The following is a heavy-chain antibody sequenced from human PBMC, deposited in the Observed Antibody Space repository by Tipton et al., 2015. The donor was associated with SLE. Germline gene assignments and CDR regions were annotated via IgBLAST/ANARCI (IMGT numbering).Heavy chain of an antibody. V-gene: IGHV4-59*08. CDR1: GGSISSYF. Sequence: LRLSCTVSGGSISSYFWSWLRQSPGKGLEWIGYINYSGSTRYNLSLKSRVTISVDTSRNQFSLSLNSVTAADTAVYYCARHVDRSAFDIWGQGTMVTVSS. CDR3: ARHVDRSAFDI. J-gene: IGHJ3*02. CDR2: INYSGST.